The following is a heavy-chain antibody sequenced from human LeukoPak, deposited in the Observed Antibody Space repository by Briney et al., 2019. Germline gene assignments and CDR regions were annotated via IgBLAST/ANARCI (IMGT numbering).Heavy chain of an antibody. J-gene: IGHJ5*02. Sequence: GASVKVSCKASGGTFSSYAISWVRQAPGQGLEWMGWIIPILGIANYAQKFQGRVTITADKSTSTAYMELSSLRSEDTAVYYCARLPVPADNWFDPWGQGTLVTVSS. V-gene: IGHV1-69*04. CDR3: ARLPVPADNWFDP. CDR1: GGTFSSYA. D-gene: IGHD2-2*01. CDR2: IIPILGIA.